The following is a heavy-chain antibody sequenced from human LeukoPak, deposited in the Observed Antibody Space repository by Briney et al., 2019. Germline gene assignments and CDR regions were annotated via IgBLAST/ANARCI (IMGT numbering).Heavy chain of an antibody. Sequence: KSSETLSLTCTVSGDSISSSTYYWAWIRQPPGKGVEYIGSYSGSTYYNPSLKSRVTISVDTSKKQFSLQLSSVTAADTAVYYCARSSYGAGSKPYWVDCWGQGTLVTVSS. D-gene: IGHD3-10*01. CDR3: ARSSYGAGSKPYWVDC. V-gene: IGHV4-39*01. CDR1: GDSISSSTYY. CDR2: YSGST. J-gene: IGHJ4*02.